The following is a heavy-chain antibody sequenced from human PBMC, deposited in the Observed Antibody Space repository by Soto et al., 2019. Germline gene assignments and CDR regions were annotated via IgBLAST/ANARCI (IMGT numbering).Heavy chain of an antibody. CDR1: GGAFSGYH. Sequence: PSETLSLTCCVSGGAFSGYHWSWIRQAPGKGLEWIGEISQSGSTNYSPSLKSRVTMSVDTSKKQFSLKLSSVTAADTALYYCATRDSYYGMELWGQGTTVTLSS. V-gene: IGHV4-34*01. J-gene: IGHJ6*02. CDR3: ATRDSYYGMEL. CDR2: ISQSGST.